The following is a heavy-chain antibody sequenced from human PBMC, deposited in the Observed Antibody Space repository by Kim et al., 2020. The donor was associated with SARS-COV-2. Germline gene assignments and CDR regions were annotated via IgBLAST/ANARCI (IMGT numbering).Heavy chain of an antibody. J-gene: IGHJ4*02. Sequence: ASVKVSCKASGYTFNSYAIHWVRQAPGQSLEWMGWINTDNANTRYSQSFQGRVTVTRDTSASTAYIYLSSLRSEDTAVYYCARDCGADCTGNRGGFYFDYWGRGALVPVSS. CDR3: ARDCGADCTGNRGGFYFDY. CDR1: GYTFNSYA. CDR2: INTDNANT. V-gene: IGHV1-3*04. D-gene: IGHD2-8*02.